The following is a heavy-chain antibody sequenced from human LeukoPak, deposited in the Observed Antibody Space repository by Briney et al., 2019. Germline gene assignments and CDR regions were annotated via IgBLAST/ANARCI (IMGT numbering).Heavy chain of an antibody. V-gene: IGHV4-59*12. Sequence: PSETLSLTCTVSGGSISSYYWSWIRQPPGKGLEWIGYIYYSGSTNYNPSLKSRVTISVDTSKNQFSLKLSSVTAADTAVYYCARWGSSSATFDIWGQGTMVTVSS. J-gene: IGHJ3*02. CDR2: IYYSGST. CDR3: ARWGSSSATFDI. D-gene: IGHD6-6*01. CDR1: GGSISSYY.